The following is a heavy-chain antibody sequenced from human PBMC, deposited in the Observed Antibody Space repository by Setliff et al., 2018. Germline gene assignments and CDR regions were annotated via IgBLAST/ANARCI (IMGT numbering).Heavy chain of an antibody. CDR2: INPKTGDT. Sequence: GASVKVSCKTSGDTFNNYAITWVRQAPGQGPEWMGWINPKTGDTNYAQSFQDRVTMTRDPSIKKAYMDLSSLTSDDTAIYYWGRGGGSYRAGNSRPTYWFDPWGQGTLVTVSS. CDR1: GDTFNNYA. V-gene: IGHV1-2*02. D-gene: IGHD2-21*01. J-gene: IGHJ5*02. CDR3: GRGGGSYRAGNSRPTYWFDP.